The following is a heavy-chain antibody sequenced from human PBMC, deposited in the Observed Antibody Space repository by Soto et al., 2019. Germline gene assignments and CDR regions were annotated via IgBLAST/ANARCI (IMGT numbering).Heavy chain of an antibody. CDR3: ARGRRLWYGSGLSGRYYFDY. CDR2: INHSGST. D-gene: IGHD6-19*01. V-gene: IGHV4-34*01. J-gene: IGHJ4*02. Sequence: SETLSLTCAVYGGSFSGYYWSWIRQPPGKGLEWIGEINHSGSTNYNPSLKSRVTISVDTSKNQFSLKLSSVIAADTAEYYWARGRRLWYGSGLSGRYYFDYWGQGTLVTVSS. CDR1: GGSFSGYY.